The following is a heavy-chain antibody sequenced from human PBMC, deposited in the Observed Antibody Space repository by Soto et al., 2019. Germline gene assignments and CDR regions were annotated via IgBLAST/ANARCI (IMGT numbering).Heavy chain of an antibody. J-gene: IGHJ4*02. D-gene: IGHD5-18*01. CDR3: VKDLVDTAMVRPFLNY. Sequence: PWGPLGSSGSASVLSCSSYALRWVRQGPGKGLDYVSATSSNGGSTYYADAVKGRFTISRDNSKNTLYLQMSSLRAEDTAVYYCVKDLVDTAMVRPFLNYWGQGTLVTVSS. V-gene: IGHV3-64D*06. CDR2: TSSNGGST. CDR1: VLSCSSYA.